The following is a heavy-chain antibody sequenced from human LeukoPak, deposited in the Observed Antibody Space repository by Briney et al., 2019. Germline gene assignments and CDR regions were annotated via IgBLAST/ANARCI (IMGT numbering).Heavy chain of an antibody. D-gene: IGHD1-7*01. CDR1: GYSISSGYY. J-gene: IGHJ4*02. V-gene: IGHV4-38-2*02. Sequence: SETLSLTCTVSGYSISSGYYWGWIRQPPGKGLEWIGSIDHSGTTYYNPSLKSRVTISVDKSKNQFSLKLSSVTAADTAVYYCARIGVNWNSPQIDYWGQGTLVTVSS. CDR2: IDHSGTT. CDR3: ARIGVNWNSPQIDY.